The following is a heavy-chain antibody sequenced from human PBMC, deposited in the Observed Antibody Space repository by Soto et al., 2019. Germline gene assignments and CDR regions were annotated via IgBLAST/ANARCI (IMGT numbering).Heavy chain of an antibody. D-gene: IGHD6-19*01. J-gene: IGHJ6*02. Sequence: QVQLVQSGAEVKKPGSSAKVSCKASGGTFSSYAISWVRQAPGQGLEWMGGIIPIFGTANYAQKFQGRVTITADESTSTAYMELSSLRSEDTAVYYCARGRWQWLKINYYYYYGMDVWGQGTTVTVSS. V-gene: IGHV1-69*01. CDR2: IIPIFGTA. CDR1: GGTFSSYA. CDR3: ARGRWQWLKINYYYYYGMDV.